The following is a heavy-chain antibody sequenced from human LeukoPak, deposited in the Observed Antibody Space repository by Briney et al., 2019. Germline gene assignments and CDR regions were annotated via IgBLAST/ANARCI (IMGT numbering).Heavy chain of an antibody. Sequence: SETLSLTCTVSGGSISSYYWSWIRQPAGKGLEWIGRIYTSGSTNYNPSLKSRVTMSVDPSKNQFSLKLSSVTAADTAVYYCARVESYPLRNAFDIWGQGTMVTVSS. CDR3: ARVESYPLRNAFDI. V-gene: IGHV4-4*07. CDR1: GGSISSYY. J-gene: IGHJ3*02. D-gene: IGHD1-14*01. CDR2: IYTSGST.